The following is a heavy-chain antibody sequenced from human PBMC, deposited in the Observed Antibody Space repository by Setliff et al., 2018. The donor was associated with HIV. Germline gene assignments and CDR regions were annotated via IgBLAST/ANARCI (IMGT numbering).Heavy chain of an antibody. D-gene: IGHD3-22*01. CDR2: ISPYNGDT. Sequence: ASVKVSCKASGYRFNTYGISWVRQAPGQGLEWMGWISPYNGDTRFAQSLQGGVTLTTDTSTNTAYMEMRTLRSDDTAVYYCVRGVTRDISGYYRDEYFQHWGQGTPVTVSS. J-gene: IGHJ1*01. CDR1: GYRFNTYG. CDR3: VRGVTRDISGYYRDEYFQH. V-gene: IGHV1-18*01.